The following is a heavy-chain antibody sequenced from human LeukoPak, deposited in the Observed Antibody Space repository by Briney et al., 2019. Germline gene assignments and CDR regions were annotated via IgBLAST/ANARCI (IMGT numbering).Heavy chain of an antibody. J-gene: IGHJ4*02. CDR3: VKNDGWFHLAQ. V-gene: IGHV3-7*03. D-gene: IGHD6-19*01. CDR1: GFYFRDHW. CDR2: IKTDGSET. Sequence: GGSLRLSCAASGFYFRDHWMDWVRQAPGKGLEWVGHIKTDGSETYYLDSLKGRISISRDNTNNALYLQMNSLRVEDTAIYYCVKNDGWFHLAQWGQGTLVTASS.